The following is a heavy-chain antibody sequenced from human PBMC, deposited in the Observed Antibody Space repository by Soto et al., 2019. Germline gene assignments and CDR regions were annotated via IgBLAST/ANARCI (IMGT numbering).Heavy chain of an antibody. J-gene: IGHJ6*02. CDR2: IYYSGST. D-gene: IGHD6-13*01. V-gene: IGHV4-61*01. CDR3: ARGRVIAADYYGMDV. CDR1: GGSVSSGSYY. Sequence: KPSETLSLTCTVSGGSVSSGSYYWSWIRQPPGKGLEWIGYIYYSGSTNYNPSLKSRVTISVDTSKNQFSLKLSSVTAADTAVYYCARGRVIAADYYGMDVWGQGTTVTVSS.